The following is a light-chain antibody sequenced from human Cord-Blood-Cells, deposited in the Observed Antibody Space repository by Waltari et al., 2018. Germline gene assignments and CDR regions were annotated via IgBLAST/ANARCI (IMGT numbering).Light chain of an antibody. CDR3: CSYAGSRV. CDR2: EGS. Sequence: QSALTQPASVSGSPGQSITISCTGTSSDVGSYNLVPWYQQHPVKAPKHMIYEGSKRPSGVSNRFSGSKSGNTASLTISGLQAEDESDYYCCSYAGSRVFGGGTKLTVL. J-gene: IGLJ3*02. V-gene: IGLV2-23*01. CDR1: SSDVGSYNL.